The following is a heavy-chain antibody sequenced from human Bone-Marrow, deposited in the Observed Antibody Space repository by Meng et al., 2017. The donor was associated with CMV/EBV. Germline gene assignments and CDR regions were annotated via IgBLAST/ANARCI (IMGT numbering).Heavy chain of an antibody. CDR1: GGSISSSNW. Sequence: QVQLQESGPGRVKPSGTLSLTCAGSGGSISSSNWWSWVRQPPGKGLEWIGEINHSGSTNYNPSLKSRVTISVDTSKNQFSLKLSSVTAADTAVYYCARAKKATGTAYFDLWGRGTLVTVSS. CDR2: INHSGST. CDR3: ARAKKATGTAYFDL. V-gene: IGHV4-4*02. D-gene: IGHD2-21*02. J-gene: IGHJ2*01.